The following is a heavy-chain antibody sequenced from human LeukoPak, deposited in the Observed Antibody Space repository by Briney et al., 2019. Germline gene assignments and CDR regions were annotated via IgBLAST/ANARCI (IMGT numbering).Heavy chain of an antibody. Sequence: SETLSLTCTVSGGSISSSSSYWGWIRQPPGKGLEWIGSIYYSGSTYYNPSLKSRVTISVDTSKNQFSLKLSSVTAADTAVYYCARLAVAATSHWGQGNLVTVSS. CDR1: GGSISSSSSY. CDR3: ARLAVAATSH. CDR2: IYYSGST. V-gene: IGHV4-39*01. J-gene: IGHJ4*02. D-gene: IGHD6-19*01.